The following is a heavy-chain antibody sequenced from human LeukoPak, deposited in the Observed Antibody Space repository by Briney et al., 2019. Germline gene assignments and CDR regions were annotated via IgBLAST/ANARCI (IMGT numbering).Heavy chain of an antibody. CDR2: IKQDGSEK. CDR1: GFTFGDYL. Sequence: GGSLRLSCTASGFTFGDYLMSWFRQAPGKGLEWVANIKQDGSEKYYVDSVKGRFTISRDNAKNSLYLQMNSLRAEDTAVYYCARDQHCGGDCYSQVDYWGQGTLVTVSS. J-gene: IGHJ4*02. D-gene: IGHD2-21*02. V-gene: IGHV3-7*01. CDR3: ARDQHCGGDCYSQVDY.